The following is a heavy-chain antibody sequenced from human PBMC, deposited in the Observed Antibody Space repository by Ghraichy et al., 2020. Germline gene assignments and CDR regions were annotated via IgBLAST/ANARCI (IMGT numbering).Heavy chain of an antibody. CDR3: ARDYDILTGYPTRYYYYYGMDV. J-gene: IGHJ6*01. CDR1: GGSFSGYY. D-gene: IGHD3-9*01. CDR2: INHSGST. Sequence: SETLSLTCAVYGGSFSGYYWSWIRQPPGKGLEWIGEINHSGSTNYNPSLKSRVTISVDTSKNQFSLKLSSVTAADTAVYYCARDYDILTGYPTRYYYYYGMDVWGQGTTVTVSS. V-gene: IGHV4-34*01.